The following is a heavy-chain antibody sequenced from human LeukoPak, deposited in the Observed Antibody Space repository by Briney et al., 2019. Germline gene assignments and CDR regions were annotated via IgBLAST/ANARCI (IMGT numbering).Heavy chain of an antibody. CDR2: ISGRGGST. J-gene: IGHJ4*02. Sequence: GALRLSCAASGFTFSSYGMSWVRQAPGKGLEWVSAISGRGGSTYYADSVKGRFTISRDNSKNTLYLQMNSLRAEDTAVYYCAKDSYYDYVWGSYRYTNQFDYWGQGTLVTVSS. CDR1: GFTFSSYG. CDR3: AKDSYYDYVWGSYRYTNQFDY. V-gene: IGHV3-23*01. D-gene: IGHD3-16*02.